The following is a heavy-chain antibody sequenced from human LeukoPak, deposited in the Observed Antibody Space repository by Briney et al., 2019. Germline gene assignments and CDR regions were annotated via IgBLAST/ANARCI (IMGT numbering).Heavy chain of an antibody. CDR1: GFTFSSYS. CDR3: ARDSPLGFWDAYMDV. Sequence: PGGSLRLSCAASGFTFSSYSMNWVRQAPGKGLEWVSYISSSGSTIYYADSVKGRFTISRDNAKNSLYLQMNSLRAEDTAVYYCARDSPLGFWDAYMDVWGKGTTVTVSS. D-gene: IGHD3-3*01. J-gene: IGHJ6*03. CDR2: ISSSGSTI. V-gene: IGHV3-48*04.